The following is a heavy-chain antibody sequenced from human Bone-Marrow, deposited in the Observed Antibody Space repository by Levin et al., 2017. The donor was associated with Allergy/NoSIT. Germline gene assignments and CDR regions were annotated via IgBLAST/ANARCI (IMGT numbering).Heavy chain of an antibody. CDR3: AGHSTHFDSSGYVYDDY. CDR2: ISSDGGTA. V-gene: IGHV3-23*01. J-gene: IGHJ4*02. D-gene: IGHD5/OR15-5a*01. CDR1: GITFSTYA. Sequence: PGGSLRLSCEVSGITFSTYAMTWVRQAPGKGLEWVSTISSDGGTAYYADSVKGRFTISSDNSSTTLYVQLNSLGADDTAVYYCAGHSTHFDSSGYVYDDYWGQGTLVTVSS.